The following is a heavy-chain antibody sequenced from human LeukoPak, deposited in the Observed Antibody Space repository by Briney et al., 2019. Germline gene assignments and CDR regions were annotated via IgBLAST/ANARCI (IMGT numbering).Heavy chain of an antibody. CDR1: GYTFTSYG. V-gene: IGHV1-18*01. CDR2: ISAYNGNT. CDR3: ARESWGGATIDY. Sequence: ASVKVSCKASGYTFTSYGISWVRQAPGQRLKWMGWISAYNGNTNYAQKLQRRVTMTTDTSTSTAYMELRSLRSDDTAVYYCARESWGGATIDYWGQGTLVTVSS. J-gene: IGHJ4*02. D-gene: IGHD1-26*01.